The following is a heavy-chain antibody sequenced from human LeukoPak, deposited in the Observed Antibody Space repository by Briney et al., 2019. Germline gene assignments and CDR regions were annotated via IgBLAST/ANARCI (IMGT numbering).Heavy chain of an antibody. CDR3: AREGIAAAGFDY. Sequence: SVKVSCKVSGYTLTELSMHWVRQAPGKGLEWMGRIIPILGIANYAQKFQGRVTITADKSTSTAYMELSSLRSEDAAVYYCAREGIAAAGFDYRGQGTLVTVSS. CDR2: IIPILGIA. CDR1: GYTLTELS. V-gene: IGHV1-69*04. D-gene: IGHD6-13*01. J-gene: IGHJ4*02.